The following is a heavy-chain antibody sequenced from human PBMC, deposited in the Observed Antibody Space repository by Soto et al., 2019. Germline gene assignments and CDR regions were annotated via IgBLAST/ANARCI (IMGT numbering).Heavy chain of an antibody. Sequence: GTLRLPCSASGLIFRSHWMHWVRQALGKGLVWVSHIGPDGSNMRDADSVQGRFTISRDNARNTLYLQMNSLRDEDTDVYYCVRDKNWSYDYWGQGILVTVYS. CDR1: GLIFRSHW. CDR2: IGPDGSNM. J-gene: IGHJ4*02. CDR3: VRDKNWSYDY. D-gene: IGHD1-1*01. V-gene: IGHV3-74*01.